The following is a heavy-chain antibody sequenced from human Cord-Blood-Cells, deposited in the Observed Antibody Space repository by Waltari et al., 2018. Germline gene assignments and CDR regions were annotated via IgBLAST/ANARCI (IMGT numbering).Heavy chain of an antibody. V-gene: IGHV3-53*04. Sequence: EVQLVESGGGLVQPGGSLRVSWAASGFTVSSNYMSWVRQAPGKGLEWVSVIYSGGSTYYADSVKGRFTISRHNSKNTLYLQMNSLRAEDTAVYYCARDGSNWDSDAFDIWGQGTMVTVSS. CDR2: IYSGGST. J-gene: IGHJ3*02. CDR1: GFTVSSNY. CDR3: ARDGSNWDSDAFDI. D-gene: IGHD1-7*01.